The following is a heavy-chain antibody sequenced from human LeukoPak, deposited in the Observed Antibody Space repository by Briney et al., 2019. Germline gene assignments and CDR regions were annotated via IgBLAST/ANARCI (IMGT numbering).Heavy chain of an antibody. J-gene: IGHJ3*02. CDR3: AKDKYYYERGLEKGGFDN. CDR1: GFRFGRDW. V-gene: IGHV3-30*02. Sequence: GGSLRLSCVASGFRFGRDWISWVRQAPGKGLEWVAFIRYDGSSKYYIDSVKGRFTISRDNSKNTLYLKMNSLRAEDTAVYYCAKDKYYYERGLEKGGFDNWGQGTMVTVSS. CDR2: IRYDGSSK. D-gene: IGHD3-22*01.